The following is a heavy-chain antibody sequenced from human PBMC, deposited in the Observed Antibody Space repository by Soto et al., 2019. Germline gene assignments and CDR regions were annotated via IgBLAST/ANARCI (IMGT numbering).Heavy chain of an antibody. CDR3: ARDSYYGSGKAYMDV. D-gene: IGHD3-10*01. Sequence: ASVKVSCKASGYTFTSYYMHWVRQAPGQGLEWMGWINPNSGGTNYAQKFQGWVTMTRDTSISTAYMELSRLRSDDTAVYYCARDSYYGSGKAYMDVWGQGTTVTVSS. J-gene: IGHJ6*02. V-gene: IGHV1-2*04. CDR1: GYTFTSYY. CDR2: INPNSGGT.